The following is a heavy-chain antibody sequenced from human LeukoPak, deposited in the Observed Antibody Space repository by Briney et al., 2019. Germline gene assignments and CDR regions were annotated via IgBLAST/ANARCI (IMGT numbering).Heavy chain of an antibody. D-gene: IGHD3-22*01. CDR1: GWTFSSYW. CDR2: IKQDGREK. V-gene: IGHV3-7*04. CDR3: ARGGKDSSGYSVRLIFGAFYI. J-gene: IGHJ3*02. Sequence: GGSLRLTCAAYGWTFSSYWLSWVRQAPGKGLEGVGNIKQDGREKYYLASVNGRFTIYKDNANNSLYLQMDSLRAEGTAVDYCARGGKDSSGYSVRLIFGAFYIWGQGTMVTVSS.